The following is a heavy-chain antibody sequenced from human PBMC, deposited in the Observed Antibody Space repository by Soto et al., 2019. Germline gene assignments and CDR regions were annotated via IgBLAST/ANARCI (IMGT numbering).Heavy chain of an antibody. D-gene: IGHD3-22*01. J-gene: IGHJ6*02. CDR3: VKDHSGYYAENYYYGMDV. CDR1: GFTFSSYA. CDR2: ISSNGGST. V-gene: IGHV3-64D*06. Sequence: SLRLSCSASGFTFSSYAMHWVRQAPGKGLEYVSTISSNGGSTYYADSVKGRFTISRDNSKNTLYLQMSSLRAEDTAVFYCVKDHSGYYAENYYYGMDVWGQGTTVTVSS.